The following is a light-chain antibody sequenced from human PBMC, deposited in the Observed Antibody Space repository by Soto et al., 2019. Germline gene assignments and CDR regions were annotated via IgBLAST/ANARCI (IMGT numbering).Light chain of an antibody. CDR1: SSNIGARYA. CDR2: GNN. J-gene: IGLJ1*01. Sequence: QSVLTQPPSVSGAPGQRVTISCTGSSSNIGARYAVQWYQQLPGTAPKLLIYGNNNRPSGVPDRFSGPKSGTSASLAITGLQAEDEADYYCQSYDSLNGYVFGTGTKVTVL. CDR3: QSYDSLNGYV. V-gene: IGLV1-40*01.